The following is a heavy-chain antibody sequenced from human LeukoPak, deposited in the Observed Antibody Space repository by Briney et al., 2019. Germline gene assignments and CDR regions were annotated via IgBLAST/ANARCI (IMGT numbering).Heavy chain of an antibody. CDR3: ARQGGSSTFNYYYYYYMDV. V-gene: IGHV4-34*01. J-gene: IGHJ6*03. CDR1: GFTVSSNY. Sequence: GSLRLSCAASGFTVSSNYMSWVRQAPGKGLEWIGEINHSGSTNYNPSLKSRVTISVDTSKNQFSLKLSSVTAADTAVYYCARQGGSSTFNYYYYYYMDVWGKGTTVTISS. D-gene: IGHD6-13*01. CDR2: INHSGST.